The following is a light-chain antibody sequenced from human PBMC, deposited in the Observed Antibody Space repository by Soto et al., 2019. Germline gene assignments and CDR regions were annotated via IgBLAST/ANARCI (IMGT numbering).Light chain of an antibody. CDR2: DVT. CDR3: CSYAGSPYV. CDR1: SIVVCAYDY. J-gene: IGLJ1*01. V-gene: IGLV2-11*01. Sequence: QSALTQPRSVSGSPGQSVAISCTGTSIVVCAYDYVSWYQQHPGKAPKLMIYDVTKRPSGVPDRFSGSKSGNTASLTISGLQPEDESDYYCCSYAGSPYVFGTGTKVTVL.